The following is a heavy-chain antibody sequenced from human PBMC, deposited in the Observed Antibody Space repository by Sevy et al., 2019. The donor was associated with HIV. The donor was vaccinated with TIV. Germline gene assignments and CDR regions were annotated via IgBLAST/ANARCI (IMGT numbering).Heavy chain of an antibody. CDR3: AREVGDGYNPRYYFDF. Sequence: GGSLRLSCAASGFTFNTHAMNWVRQAPGKGLEWVSVISGIGSSTYYADSVKGRFTISRDNSKNTLYLQMNSLRAEDTAVYYCAREVGDGYNPRYYFDFWGQGTLVTVSS. D-gene: IGHD5-12*01. CDR2: ISGIGSST. CDR1: GFTFNTHA. J-gene: IGHJ4*02. V-gene: IGHV3-23*01.